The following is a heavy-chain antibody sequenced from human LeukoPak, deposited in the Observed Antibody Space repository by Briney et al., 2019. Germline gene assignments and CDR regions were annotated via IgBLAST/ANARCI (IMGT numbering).Heavy chain of an antibody. D-gene: IGHD6-19*01. J-gene: IGHJ4*02. CDR1: GGSISSGGYS. CDR3: ARAGEQWLGPVDY. CDR2: IYYSGST. Sequence: SQTLSLTCTVSGGSISSGGYSFTWIRHHPGKRLEWLGYIYYSGSTYYNPSLKSRVTISVDTSKNQFSLKLSSVTAADTAVYYCARAGEQWLGPVDYWGQGTRVTVSS. V-gene: IGHV4-31*03.